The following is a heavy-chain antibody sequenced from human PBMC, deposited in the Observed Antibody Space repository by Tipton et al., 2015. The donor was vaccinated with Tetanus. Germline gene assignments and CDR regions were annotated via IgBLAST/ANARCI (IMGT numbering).Heavy chain of an antibody. CDR2: IYDSGSI. J-gene: IGHJ6*02. CDR3: ARERYIHYGMDV. D-gene: IGHD1-1*01. Sequence: TLSLTCIVSGGSISSGGFYWSWIPPHPGKGLEWVGYIYDSGSIYYNPSLKSRVSISIDTSKNQFSLKLSSVTAADTAVYYCARERYIHYGMDVWGQGTTVTVSS. CDR1: GGSISSGGFY. V-gene: IGHV4-31*03.